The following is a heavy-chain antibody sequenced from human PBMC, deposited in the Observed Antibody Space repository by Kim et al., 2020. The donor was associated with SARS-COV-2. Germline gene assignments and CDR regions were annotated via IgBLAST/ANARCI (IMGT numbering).Heavy chain of an antibody. J-gene: IGHJ6*02. CDR1: GFTFSRYW. Sequence: GGSLRLSCAASGFTFSRYWMSWVRQAPGKGLEWVANIKQDGSEKYYVDSVKGRFTISRDNAKNSLYLQMNSLRAEDTAVYYCARGGTMSYYGMDVWGQGT. D-gene: IGHD3-10*02. CDR2: IKQDGSEK. V-gene: IGHV3-7*01. CDR3: ARGGTMSYYGMDV.